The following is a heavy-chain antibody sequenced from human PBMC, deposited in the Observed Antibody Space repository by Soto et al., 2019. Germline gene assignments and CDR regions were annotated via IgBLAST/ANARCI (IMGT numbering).Heavy chain of an antibody. V-gene: IGHV4-39*01. D-gene: IGHD6-13*01. CDR3: ARHAIAAAGTFDY. CDR2: IYYSGST. Sequence: PSETLSLTCTVSGGSISSSSYYWGWIRQPPGKGLEWIGSIYYSGSTYYNPSLKSRVNISVDTSKNQFSLQQNSLTAADTAVYYCARHAIAAAGTFDYWGQG. J-gene: IGHJ4*02. CDR1: GGSISSSSYY.